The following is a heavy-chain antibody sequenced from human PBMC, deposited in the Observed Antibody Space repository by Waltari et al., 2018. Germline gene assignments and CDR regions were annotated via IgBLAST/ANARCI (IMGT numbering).Heavy chain of an antibody. CDR3: ARGEQQLVGGWFDP. Sequence: QVQLGQSGSELKKPGASVEVSCKASGYTFTSYALNWVRQAPGQGLEWMGWINTNTGNPTYAQGFTGRFVFSLCTSVSTAYLQISSLKAEDTAVYYCARGEQQLVGGWFDPWGQGTLVTVSS. CDR1: GYTFTSYA. V-gene: IGHV7-4-1*02. J-gene: IGHJ5*02. CDR2: INTNTGNP. D-gene: IGHD6-13*01.